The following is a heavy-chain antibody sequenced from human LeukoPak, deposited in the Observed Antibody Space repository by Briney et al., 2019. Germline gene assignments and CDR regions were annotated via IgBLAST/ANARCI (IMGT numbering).Heavy chain of an antibody. V-gene: IGHV1-24*01. J-gene: IGHJ4*02. CDR3: ARVDGSVDY. CDR1: GYTLTELS. CDR2: FDPEDGET. D-gene: IGHD3-22*01. Sequence: ASVKVSCKVSGYTLTELSMHWVRQAPGKGLEWMGGFDPEDGETIYAQKFQGRVTITRNTSISTAYMELSSLSSEDTAVYFCARVDGSVDYWGQGTLVTVSS.